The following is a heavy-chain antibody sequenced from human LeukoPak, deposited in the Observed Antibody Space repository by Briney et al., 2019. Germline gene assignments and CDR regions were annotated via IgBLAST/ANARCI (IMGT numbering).Heavy chain of an antibody. J-gene: IGHJ4*02. V-gene: IGHV5-51*01. Sequence: GESLKTSCKGSGDTLTNTYIAWVRQMPGKGLEWMGIIYFDDSDTRYSPSFQGQVTISVDPSISTAYLQWTSLKTSDTAMYYCARFPHGDSLDYWGQGSLVTVSS. CDR3: ARFPHGDSLDY. D-gene: IGHD4-17*01. CDR2: IYFDDSDT. CDR1: GDTLTNTY.